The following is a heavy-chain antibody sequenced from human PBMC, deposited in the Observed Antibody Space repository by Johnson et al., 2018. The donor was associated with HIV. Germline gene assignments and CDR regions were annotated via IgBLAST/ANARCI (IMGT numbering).Heavy chain of an antibody. CDR2: ISFHANEK. CDR1: GFTFSRNA. CDR3: ARGGTYNWLPDRVGRAFDI. V-gene: IGHV3-30*04. D-gene: IGHD1-20*01. Sequence: QVHLVESGGGLVKPGGSLGLSCTASGFTFSRNAMHWVRQPPGKGLEWVAVISFHANEKHYGDSVRGRFTISRDNAKKSLFLQLSNLSADDTGVYYCARGGTYNWLPDRVGRAFDIWGQGTMVTVSS. J-gene: IGHJ3*02.